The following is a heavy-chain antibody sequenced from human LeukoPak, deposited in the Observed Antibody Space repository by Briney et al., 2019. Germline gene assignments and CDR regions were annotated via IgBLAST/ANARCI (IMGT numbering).Heavy chain of an antibody. CDR3: ARGPGVGAAYYFDY. J-gene: IGHJ4*02. CDR2: IYYSGST. D-gene: IGHD1-26*01. V-gene: IGHV4-39*07. CDR1: GGSISSSSYY. Sequence: SETLSLTCTVSGGSISSSSYYWGWIRQPPGKGLEWIGSIYYSGSTYYNPSLKSRVTISVDTSKNQFSLKLSSVTAADTAVYYCARGPGVGAAYYFDYWGQGTLVTVSS.